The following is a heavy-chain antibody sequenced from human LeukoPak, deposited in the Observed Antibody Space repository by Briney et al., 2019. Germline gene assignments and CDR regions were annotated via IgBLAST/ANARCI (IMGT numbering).Heavy chain of an antibody. CDR3: ARERAATPDY. Sequence: GGSLRLSCAASGFTFSSYEMNWVRQAPGKGLEWVSYISSSGSTIYYADSVKGRFTISRDNAKNSLSLQMNNLRAEDTAVYYCARERAATPDYWGQGTLVTVSS. D-gene: IGHD2-15*01. CDR2: ISSSGSTI. J-gene: IGHJ4*02. CDR1: GFTFSSYE. V-gene: IGHV3-48*03.